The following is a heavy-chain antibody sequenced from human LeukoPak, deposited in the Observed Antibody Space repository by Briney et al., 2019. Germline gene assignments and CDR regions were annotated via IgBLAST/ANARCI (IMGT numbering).Heavy chain of an antibody. D-gene: IGHD3-22*01. Sequence: GASVKVSCKASGGTFSSYAISWVRQAPGQGLEWMGGIIPIFGTANYAQKSQGRVTITADESTSTAYMELSSLRSEDTAVYYCARAPKPPHYYDSSGYYSSHPNGPDYWGQGTLVTVSS. CDR2: IIPIFGTA. V-gene: IGHV1-69*13. J-gene: IGHJ4*02. CDR1: GGTFSSYA. CDR3: ARAPKPPHYYDSSGYYSSHPNGPDY.